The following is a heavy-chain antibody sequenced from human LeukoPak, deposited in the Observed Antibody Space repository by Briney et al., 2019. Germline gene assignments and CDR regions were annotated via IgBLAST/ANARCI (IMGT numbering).Heavy chain of an antibody. CDR2: IYHSGST. CDR3: ASSPNDYGDLNFDY. J-gene: IGHJ4*02. V-gene: IGHV4-30-2*01. D-gene: IGHD4-17*01. CDR1: GGSISSGGYS. Sequence: PSQTLSLTCAVYGGSISSGGYSWSWIRQPPGKGLEWIGYIYHSGSTYYNPSLKSRVTISVDRSKNQFSLKLSSVTAADTAVYYCASSPNDYGDLNFDYWGQGTLVTVSS.